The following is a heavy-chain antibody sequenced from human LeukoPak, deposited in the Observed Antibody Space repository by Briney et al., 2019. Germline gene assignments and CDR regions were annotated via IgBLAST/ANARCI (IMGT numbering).Heavy chain of an antibody. J-gene: IGHJ6*03. CDR1: GVSISSYY. CDR3: ARERDSSCYDYYYYMDV. Sequence: SETLSLTCTVWGVSISSYYWIWLRHPPGKALEWLGYIYYSGSNNYNTSLKSRVTISVDTSKNQFSKKLSSVTAADTAVYYCARERDSSCYDYYYYMDVWGKGTTVTVS. V-gene: IGHV4-59*13. D-gene: IGHD3-22*01. CDR2: IYYSGSN.